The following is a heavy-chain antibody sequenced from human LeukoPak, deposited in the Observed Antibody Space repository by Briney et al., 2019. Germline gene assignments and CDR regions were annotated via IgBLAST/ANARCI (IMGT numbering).Heavy chain of an antibody. CDR3: ARVGGSGSYTNY. J-gene: IGHJ4*02. CDR1: GGSISSYY. CDR2: IYNSGSI. D-gene: IGHD3-10*01. V-gene: IGHV4-4*07. Sequence: PSETLSLTCTVSGGSISSYYWSWIRQPAGKGLEWIGRIYNSGSINYNTNYNPSLTSRVTMSVDTSKNQFSLKLNSVSAADTAVYYCARVGGSGSYTNYWGQGTLVTVSS.